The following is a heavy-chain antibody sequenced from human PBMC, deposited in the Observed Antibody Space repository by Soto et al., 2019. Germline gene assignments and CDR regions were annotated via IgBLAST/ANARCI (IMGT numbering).Heavy chain of an antibody. J-gene: IGHJ3*02. CDR3: AKDYGLSSSPRAAFDI. Sequence: KGLEWVSGVSWNSGSIGYADSVKGRFTISRDNAKNSLYLKMNSLRAEDTALYYCAKDYGLSSSPRAAFDIWAQRTMVSVHS. V-gene: IGHV3-9*01. D-gene: IGHD6-6*01. CDR2: VSWNSGSI.